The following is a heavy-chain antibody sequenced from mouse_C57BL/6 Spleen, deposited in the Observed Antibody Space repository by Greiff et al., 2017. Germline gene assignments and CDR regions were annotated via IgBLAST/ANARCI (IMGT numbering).Heavy chain of an antibody. CDR2: ISDGGSYT. CDR3: ARVLGRDYYAMDY. V-gene: IGHV5-4*01. J-gene: IGHJ4*01. Sequence: EVQVVESGGGLVKPGGSLKLSCAASGFTFSSYAMSWVRQTPEKRLEWVATISDGGSYTYYPDNVKGRFTISRDNAKNNLYLQMSHLKSEDTAMYYCARVLGRDYYAMDYWGQGTSVTVSS. D-gene: IGHD4-1*01. CDR1: GFTFSSYA.